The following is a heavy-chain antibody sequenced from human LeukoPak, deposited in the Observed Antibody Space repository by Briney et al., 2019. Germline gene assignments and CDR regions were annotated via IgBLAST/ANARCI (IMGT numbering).Heavy chain of an antibody. J-gene: IGHJ6*02. CDR3: AGVPDTASIQYYYYGMDV. Sequence: SVKVSCKASGGTFSSYAISWVRQAPGQGLEWMGGIIPIFGTANYAQKFQGRVTITADESTSTAYMELSSLRSEDTAVYYCAGVPDTASIQYYYYGMDVWGQGTTVTVSS. CDR1: GGTFSSYA. V-gene: IGHV1-69*13. D-gene: IGHD5-18*01. CDR2: IIPIFGTA.